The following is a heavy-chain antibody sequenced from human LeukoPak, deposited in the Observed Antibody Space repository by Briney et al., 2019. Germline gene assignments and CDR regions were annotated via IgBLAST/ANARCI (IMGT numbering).Heavy chain of an antibody. J-gene: IGHJ4*02. D-gene: IGHD1-26*01. CDR1: GGSISSGDY. Sequence: ETLSLTCTVSGGSISSGDYYWSWVRQAPGKGLEWVSAISGSGGSTYYADSVKGRFTISRDNSKNTLYLQMNSLRAEDTAVYYCAKDEGRELLHDFDYWGQGTLVTVSS. CDR3: AKDEGRELLHDFDY. CDR2: ISGSGGST. V-gene: IGHV3-23*01.